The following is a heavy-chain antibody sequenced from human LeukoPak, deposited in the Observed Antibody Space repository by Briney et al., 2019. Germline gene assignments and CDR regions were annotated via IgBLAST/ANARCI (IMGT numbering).Heavy chain of an antibody. V-gene: IGHV4-39*01. Sequence: SDTLSLTCSVSTGSFNSGVYYWGWVRQPPGKGLEWIGSIHSSGNSYCNPSLKSRVTLSVDTSKNQFSLKLSSVTAADRAVYYCAKHEGSYYDKSGYTFDFWGLGTLVTVSS. CDR2: IHSSGNS. J-gene: IGHJ4*02. D-gene: IGHD3-22*01. CDR1: TGSFNSGVYY. CDR3: AKHEGSYYDKSGYTFDF.